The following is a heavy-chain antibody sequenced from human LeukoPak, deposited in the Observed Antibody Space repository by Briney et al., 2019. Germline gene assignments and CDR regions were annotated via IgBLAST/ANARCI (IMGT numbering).Heavy chain of an antibody. J-gene: IGHJ4*02. V-gene: IGHV1-24*01. CDR3: ATGPIAVAKNGPELDY. D-gene: IGHD6-19*01. Sequence: ASVKVSCKVSGYTLTELSMHWVRQAPGKGLEWMGGFDPEDGETIYAQKFQGRVTMTEDTSTDTAYMELSSLRSEDTAVYYCATGPIAVAKNGPELDYWAREPWSPSPQ. CDR1: GYTLTELS. CDR2: FDPEDGET.